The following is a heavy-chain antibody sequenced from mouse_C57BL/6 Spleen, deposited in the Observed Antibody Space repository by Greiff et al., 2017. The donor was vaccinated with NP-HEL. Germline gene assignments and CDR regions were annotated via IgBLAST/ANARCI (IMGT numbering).Heavy chain of an antibody. J-gene: IGHJ4*01. CDR3: ASSRGTMDY. V-gene: IGHV7-3*01. Sequence: EVKLVESGGGLVQPGGSLSLSCAASGFTFTDYYMSWVRQPPGKALEWLGFIRNKANGYTTEYSAYVKGRFTISRDNSQSILYLKMKALRTEDSATYYCASSRGTMDYWGKGTSVTVYS. CDR1: GFTFTDYY. CDR2: IRNKANGYTT.